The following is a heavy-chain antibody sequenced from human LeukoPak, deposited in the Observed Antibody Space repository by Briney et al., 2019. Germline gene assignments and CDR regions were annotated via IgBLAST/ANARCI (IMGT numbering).Heavy chain of an antibody. V-gene: IGHV1-8*01. Sequence: ASVKVSCKPSGYTFTSYYINWVRQATGQGLEWMGWMNPNSGNTGYAQKFQGRVTMTRNTSISTAYMELRSLRSEDTAVYYCARAAIWNDDDWFDPWGQGTLVTVSS. CDR1: GYTFTSYY. D-gene: IGHD1-1*01. J-gene: IGHJ5*02. CDR2: MNPNSGNT. CDR3: ARAAIWNDDDWFDP.